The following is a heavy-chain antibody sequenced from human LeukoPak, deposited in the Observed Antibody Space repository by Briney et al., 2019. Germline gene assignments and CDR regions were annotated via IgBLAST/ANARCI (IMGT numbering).Heavy chain of an antibody. CDR3: ARHTRASASYYYYYGMDV. CDR1: GGSISSSSYY. V-gene: IGHV4-39*01. Sequence: SETLSLTCTVSGGSISSSSYYWGWIRQPPGKGLEWIGSIYYSGSTYYNPSLKSRVTISVDTSKNQFSLKLSSVTAADTAVYYCARHTRASASYYYYYGMDVWGQGTTVTVSS. J-gene: IGHJ6*02. CDR2: IYYSGST.